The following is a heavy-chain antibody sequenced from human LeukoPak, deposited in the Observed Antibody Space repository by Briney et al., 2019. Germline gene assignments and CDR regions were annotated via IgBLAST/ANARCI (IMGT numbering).Heavy chain of an antibody. CDR3: SRHWDRGLVILFPYGMDV. D-gene: IGHD3/OR15-3a*01. V-gene: IGHV5-10-1*01. CDR2: IAGSDSYT. CDR1: GYSFTSSL. J-gene: IGHJ6*04. Sequence: GESLKISCKASGYSFTSSLISWVREMAGKGLEWMGRIAGSDSYTNSSPSFHGNVTISADKYISTAYLQWSSRKASDTAMYYCSRHWDRGLVILFPYGMDVWGKGTTVTASS.